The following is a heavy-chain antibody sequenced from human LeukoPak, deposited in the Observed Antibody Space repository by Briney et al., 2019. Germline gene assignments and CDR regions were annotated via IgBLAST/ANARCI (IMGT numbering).Heavy chain of an antibody. CDR1: GFTFTSSA. J-gene: IGHJ4*02. D-gene: IGHD6-19*01. CDR3: AAMVEQWLVQSGGFDY. V-gene: IGHV1-58*01. CDR2: IVVGSGNT. Sequence: ASVKVSCKASGFTFTSSAVQWVRQARGQRLGWIGWIVVGSGNTNYAQKFQERVTITRDMSTSTAYMELSSLRSEDTAVYYCAAMVEQWLVQSGGFDYWGQGTLVTVSS.